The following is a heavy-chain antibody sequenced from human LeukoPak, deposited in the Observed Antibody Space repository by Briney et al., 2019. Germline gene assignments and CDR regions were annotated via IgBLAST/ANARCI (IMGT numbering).Heavy chain of an antibody. CDR2: ISGSGGTT. V-gene: IGHV3-23*01. CDR3: AKQSLPAAFHNYFDY. J-gene: IGHJ4*02. CDR1: GFTFNNYA. D-gene: IGHD2-2*01. Sequence: GGSLRLSCAASGFTFNNYAMNWVRQAPGKGLEWVSVISGSGGTTYYADSVKGRFTISRDNSKNTLYLQMNSLRAEDTAVYYCAKQSLPAAFHNYFDYWGQGTLVTVSS.